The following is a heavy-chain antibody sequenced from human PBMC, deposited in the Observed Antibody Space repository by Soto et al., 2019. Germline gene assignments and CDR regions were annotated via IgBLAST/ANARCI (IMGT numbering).Heavy chain of an antibody. J-gene: IGHJ4*02. Sequence: LRLSCAASGFTFSSYAMHWVRQAPGKGLEWVAVISYDGSNKYYADSVKGRFTISRDNSKNTLYLQMNSLRAEDTAVYYCASLMAPIAAADNFDYWGQGTLVTVSS. CDR2: ISYDGSNK. CDR1: GFTFSSYA. V-gene: IGHV3-30-3*01. CDR3: ASLMAPIAAADNFDY. D-gene: IGHD6-13*01.